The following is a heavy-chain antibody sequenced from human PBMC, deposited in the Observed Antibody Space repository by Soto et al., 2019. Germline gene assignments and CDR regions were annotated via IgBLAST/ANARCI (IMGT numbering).Heavy chain of an antibody. V-gene: IGHV3-30*04. CDR2: ISYDGSNK. Sequence: QVQLVESGGGVVQPGRSLRLSCAASGFTFSNYAMHWVRQAPGKGLEWVAVISYDGSNKQYADSVKGRFTTSRDNSRNTPYLQMNSLRAEDTAVYYCARDKEWLGRFDYWGQGTLVTVSS. D-gene: IGHD6-19*01. CDR3: ARDKEWLGRFDY. CDR1: GFTFSNYA. J-gene: IGHJ4*02.